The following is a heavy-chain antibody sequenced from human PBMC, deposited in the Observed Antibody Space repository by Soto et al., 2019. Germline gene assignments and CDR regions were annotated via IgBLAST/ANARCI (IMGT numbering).Heavy chain of an antibody. CDR3: ARERDGMDV. CDR1: GGSISSGGYS. J-gene: IGHJ6*02. Sequence: QLQLQESGSGLVKPSQTLSLTCAVSGGSISSGGYSWSWIRQPPGKGLEWIGYIYHSGSTYYNPSLNSRGTISVDMSKNQFSLKLSSVTAADTGVYYCARERDGMDVWGQGTTVTVSS. CDR2: IYHSGST. V-gene: IGHV4-30-2*01.